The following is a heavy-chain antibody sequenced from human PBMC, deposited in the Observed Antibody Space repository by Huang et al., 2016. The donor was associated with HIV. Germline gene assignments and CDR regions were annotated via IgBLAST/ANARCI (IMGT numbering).Heavy chain of an antibody. D-gene: IGHD5-18*01. Sequence: QVQLQESGPGPVKPSQTLSLTCTVSGVSIGSGGYYWSWIRQPPGKGLEWIGYIYYSGSTYYTPSRKSRVTISVDTSKNQFSLKLGSLTAADTAVYYCTRGHSYGFGRNYFDYWGQGTLVTVSS. CDR3: TRGHSYGFGRNYFDY. V-gene: IGHV4-30-4*08. CDR1: GVSIGSGGYY. J-gene: IGHJ4*02. CDR2: IYYSGST.